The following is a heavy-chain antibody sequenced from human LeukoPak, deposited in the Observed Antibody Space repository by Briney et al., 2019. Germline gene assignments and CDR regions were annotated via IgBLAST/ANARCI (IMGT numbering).Heavy chain of an antibody. J-gene: IGHJ4*02. Sequence: GSLRLSCAASGFTFSSHWMHWVRQAPGKGLVWVSRINSDGSSISYADSVKGRFTISRDNAKNTLYLQMNSLRAEDTAVYYCARDLATGYSYGGTDLKRWGQGTLVTVSS. CDR3: ARDLATGYSYGGTDLKR. D-gene: IGHD5-18*01. V-gene: IGHV3-74*01. CDR1: GFTFSSHW. CDR2: INSDGSSI.